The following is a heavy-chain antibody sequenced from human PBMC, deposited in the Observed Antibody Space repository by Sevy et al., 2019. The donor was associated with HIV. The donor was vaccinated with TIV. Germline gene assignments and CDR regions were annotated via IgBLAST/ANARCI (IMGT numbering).Heavy chain of an antibody. CDR1: GFTFSNFV. CDR3: AILTIFGVVTDFDY. J-gene: IGHJ4*02. CDR2: ISSRGSTI. V-gene: IGHV3-48*02. Sequence: GGSLRLSCAASGFTFSNFVMNWVRQAPGKGLEWVSYISSRGSTIYYADSVKGRFTISSDNAKNSLFLQMNSLRDEDTAVYYCAILTIFGVVTDFDYWGQGTLVTVSS. D-gene: IGHD3-3*01.